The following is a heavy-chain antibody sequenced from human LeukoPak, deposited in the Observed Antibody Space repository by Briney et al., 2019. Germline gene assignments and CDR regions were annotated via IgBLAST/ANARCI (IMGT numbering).Heavy chain of an antibody. CDR2: IGGSGDYT. J-gene: IGHJ3*02. D-gene: IGHD3-10*01. CDR1: GFTFSNYA. V-gene: IGHV3-23*01. Sequence: PGGSLRLSCAASGFTFSNYAMSWVRQAPGKGLEWVSGIGGSGDYTYYADSLKGRFTISRDNSKNTLYLQMNSLRAEDTALYYCAKDLTYYYGLGSSTNAFDIWGQGTMVTVSS. CDR3: AKDLTYYYGLGSSTNAFDI.